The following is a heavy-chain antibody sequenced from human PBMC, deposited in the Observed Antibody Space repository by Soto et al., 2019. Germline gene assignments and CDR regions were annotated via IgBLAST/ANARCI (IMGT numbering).Heavy chain of an antibody. J-gene: IGHJ3*02. CDR3: ARDTYYYGSGRDDAFDI. CDR1: GGSISSSSYY. Sequence: QLQLQESGPGLVKPSETLSLTCTVSGGSISSSSYYWGWIRQPPGKGLEWMGSIYYSGSTYYNPSRKGRVTMTVDTSKYQFSLKLSSETAADTAVYYCARDTYYYGSGRDDAFDIWGQGTMVTVSS. V-gene: IGHV4-39*02. D-gene: IGHD3-10*01. CDR2: IYYSGST.